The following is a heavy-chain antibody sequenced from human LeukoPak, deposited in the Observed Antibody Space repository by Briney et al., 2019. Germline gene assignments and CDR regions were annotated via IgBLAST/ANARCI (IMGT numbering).Heavy chain of an antibody. CDR1: GGSISSSSYY. J-gene: IGHJ4*02. CDR2: IYYSGST. CDR3: ARRNSSSWRTYFDY. D-gene: IGHD6-13*01. V-gene: IGHV4-39*01. Sequence: ASETLSLTCTVSGGSISSSSYYWGWIRQPPGMGLEWIGSIYYSGSTYYNPSLKSRVTISVDTSKNQFSLKLSSVTAADTAVYYCARRNSSSWRTYFDYWGQGTLVTVSS.